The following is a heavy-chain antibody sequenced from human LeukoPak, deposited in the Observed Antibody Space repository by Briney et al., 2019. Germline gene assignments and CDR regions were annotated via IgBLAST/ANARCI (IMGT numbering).Heavy chain of an antibody. CDR1: GFTFSSYA. V-gene: IGHV3-23*01. CDR2: ISGSGGST. J-gene: IGHJ6*02. D-gene: IGHD3-22*01. Sequence: PGGSLRLSCAASGFTFSSYAMSWVRQAPGKGLEWVSAISGSGGSTYYADSVKGRFTISRDNSKNTLYLQMNSLRAEDTAVYYCAKDLSRITMIGGYYGMDVWGQGTTVTVSS. CDR3: AKDLSRITMIGGYYGMDV.